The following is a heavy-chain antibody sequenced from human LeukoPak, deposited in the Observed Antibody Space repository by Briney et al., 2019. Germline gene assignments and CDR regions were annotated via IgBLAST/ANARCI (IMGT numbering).Heavy chain of an antibody. CDR1: GGSISTGSYD. V-gene: IGHV4-61*02. J-gene: IGHJ4*02. CDR3: AGDVEDYDSNGYYHYFDY. D-gene: IGHD3-22*01. Sequence: SETLSLNCNVAGGSISTGSYDWTWIRQPAGKVLEWIGRIYTSGSTNYSPSLQSRVTISVDTSKNQFSLELSSVTAADTAVYYCAGDVEDYDSNGYYHYFDYWGQGTLVTVSS. CDR2: IYTSGST.